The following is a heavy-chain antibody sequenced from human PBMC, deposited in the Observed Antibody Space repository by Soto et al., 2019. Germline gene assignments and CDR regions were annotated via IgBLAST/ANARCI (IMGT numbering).Heavy chain of an antibody. CDR1: GYTFTSYD. V-gene: IGHV1-8*01. Sequence: ASVKVSCKASGYTFTSYDINWVRQATGQGLEWMGWMNPNSGNTGYAQKFQGRVTMTRNTSISTAYMELSSLRSEDTAVYYCARNPDIVVVPAAFHGMDAWGQGTTVTVSS. CDR2: MNPNSGNT. D-gene: IGHD2-2*01. CDR3: ARNPDIVVVPAAFHGMDA. J-gene: IGHJ6*02.